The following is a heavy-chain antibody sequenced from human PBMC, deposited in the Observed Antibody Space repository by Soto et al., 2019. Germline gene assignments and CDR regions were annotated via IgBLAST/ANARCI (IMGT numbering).Heavy chain of an antibody. D-gene: IGHD2-8*02. CDR2: IGTAGDT. J-gene: IGHJ6*02. CDR3: ARDNWWHYYYYGMDV. Sequence: EVQLVESGGGLVQPGGSLRLSCAASGFTFSSYDMHWVRQATGKGLEWVSAIGTAGDTYYPGSVKGRFTISRENAKNSLYLQMNSLRAEDTAVYYCARDNWWHYYYYGMDVWGQGTTVTVSS. V-gene: IGHV3-13*01. CDR1: GFTFSSYD.